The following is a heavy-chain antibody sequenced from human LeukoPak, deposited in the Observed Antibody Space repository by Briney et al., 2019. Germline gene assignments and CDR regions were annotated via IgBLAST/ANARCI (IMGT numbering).Heavy chain of an antibody. D-gene: IGHD3-22*01. V-gene: IGHV1-69*02. Sequence: EASVKVSCKASGGTFRSYTISWVRQAPGQGLEWMGRIIPILGIANYAQKFQGRVTITADKSTSTAYMEPSSLRSEDTAVYYCASPYYYDSSGYPPAPFDYWGQGTLVTVSS. J-gene: IGHJ4*02. CDR2: IIPILGIA. CDR1: GGTFRSYT. CDR3: ASPYYYDSSGYPPAPFDY.